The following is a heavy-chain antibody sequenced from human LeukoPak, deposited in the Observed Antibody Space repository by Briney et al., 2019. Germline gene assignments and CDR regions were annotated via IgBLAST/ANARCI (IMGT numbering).Heavy chain of an antibody. Sequence: GGSLRLSCAASGFTVSSNYMSWVRQAPGKGLEWVSATSGSGGSTYYADSVKGRFTISRDNSKNTLYLQMNSLRAEDTAVYYCAKLGGYSYGYGYFDYWGQGTLVTVSS. CDR2: TSGSGGST. V-gene: IGHV3-23*01. CDR1: GFTVSSNY. D-gene: IGHD5-18*01. J-gene: IGHJ4*02. CDR3: AKLGGYSYGYGYFDY.